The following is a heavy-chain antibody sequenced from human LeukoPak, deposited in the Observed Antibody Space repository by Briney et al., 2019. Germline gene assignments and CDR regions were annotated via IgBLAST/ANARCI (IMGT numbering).Heavy chain of an antibody. CDR3: ARAEQWLALGYPSDY. J-gene: IGHJ4*02. CDR2: ISGSGGST. CDR1: GFTFSSYA. D-gene: IGHD6-19*01. Sequence: PGGSLRLSCAASGFTFSSYAMSWVRQAPGKGLEWVSAISGSGGSTYYADSVKGRFTISRDNSKNTLYLQMNSLRAEDTAVYYCARAEQWLALGYPSDYWGQGTLVTVSS. V-gene: IGHV3-23*01.